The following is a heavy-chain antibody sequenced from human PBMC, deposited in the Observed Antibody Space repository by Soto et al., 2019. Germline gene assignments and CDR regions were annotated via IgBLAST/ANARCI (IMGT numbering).Heavy chain of an antibody. D-gene: IGHD2-15*01. CDR2: IHYSGST. J-gene: IGHJ4*02. CDR3: TKYRRTDAEGYSFDY. V-gene: IGHV4-59*01. CDR1: GVSISGSY. Sequence: PSETLSLTCTVSGVSISGSYWTWILKTPRKVLELGGSIHYSGSTNYNPSLKSPGTMSVDSAKNQFSLQLSSGTAADTAVYFCTKYRRTDAEGYSFDYWGQGARVTVSS.